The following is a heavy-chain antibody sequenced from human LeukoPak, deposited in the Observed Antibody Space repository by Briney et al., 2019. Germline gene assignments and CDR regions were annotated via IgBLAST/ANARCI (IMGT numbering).Heavy chain of an antibody. CDR2: INAGNGNT. Sequence: GASVKVSCKASGYTFTSYAMHWVRQAPGQRLEWMGWINAGNGNTKYSQEFQGRVTITRDTSASTAYMELSSLRSEDMAVYYCAAPSPTYSGSYAPMQAFDIWGQGTMVTVSS. CDR1: GYTFTSYA. V-gene: IGHV1-3*03. D-gene: IGHD1-26*01. CDR3: AAPSPTYSGSYAPMQAFDI. J-gene: IGHJ3*02.